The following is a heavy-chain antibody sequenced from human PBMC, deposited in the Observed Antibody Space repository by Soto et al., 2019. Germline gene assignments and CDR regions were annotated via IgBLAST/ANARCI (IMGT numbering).Heavy chain of an antibody. CDR3: ERMGHYDSSGY. J-gene: IGHJ4*02. D-gene: IGHD3-22*01. V-gene: IGHV4-59*08. Sequence: SETLSLTCTVSGGSISSYYWSWIRQPPGKGLEWIGYIYYSGSTNYNPSLKSRVTISVDTSKNQFSLKLSSVTAADTAVYYCERMGHYDSSGYWGQGTLVTGSS. CDR2: IYYSGST. CDR1: GGSISSYY.